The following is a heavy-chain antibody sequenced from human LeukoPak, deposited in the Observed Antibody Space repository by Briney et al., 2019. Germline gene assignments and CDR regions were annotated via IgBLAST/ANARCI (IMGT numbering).Heavy chain of an antibody. D-gene: IGHD2-8*02. CDR3: ARVQRSGGSNPQWYFGL. CDR1: GGSISSGGYS. Sequence: PSQTLSLTCAVSGGSISSGGYSWRWIRQPPGKGLEWIGYIYHSGSTYYKPSLKSRVTISADRSKNKFSLKLTSVTAADPGVYSYARVQRSGGSNPQWYFGLWGRGNPGTVSP. CDR2: IYHSGST. J-gene: IGHJ2*01. V-gene: IGHV4-30-2*01.